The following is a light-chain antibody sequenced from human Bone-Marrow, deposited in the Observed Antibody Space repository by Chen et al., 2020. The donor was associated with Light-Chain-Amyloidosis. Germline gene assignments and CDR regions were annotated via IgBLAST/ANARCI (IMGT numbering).Light chain of an antibody. Sequence: SVLPPPPSVSGAPGQRATTSCTGSTSNIGAGYGVHWYQQVPGTAPKLLIYGNTNRPSGVPDRFSASKSGTSASLAITGLQAEDEADYYCQSYDSSLSSSVFGGGTKLTVL. CDR2: GNT. V-gene: IGLV1-40*01. J-gene: IGLJ2*01. CDR3: QSYDSSLSSSV. CDR1: TSNIGAGYG.